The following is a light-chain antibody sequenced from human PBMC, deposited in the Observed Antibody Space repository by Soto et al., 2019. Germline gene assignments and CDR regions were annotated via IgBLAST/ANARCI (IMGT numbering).Light chain of an antibody. J-gene: IGKJ3*01. CDR3: QQYDTLKVT. CDR2: GSS. CDR1: QAIRND. V-gene: IGKV1-17*01. Sequence: DIQMTQSPSSLPASVGDRVTITCRASQAIRNDLAWYQQKPGRAPKRLIYGSSSLRSGVPSRFSGRGSGTEFTLTISSLQPEDFATYFCQQYDTLKVTFGPGTKVDIK.